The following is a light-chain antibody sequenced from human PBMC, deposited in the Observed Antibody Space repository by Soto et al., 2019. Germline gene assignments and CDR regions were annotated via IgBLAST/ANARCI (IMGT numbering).Light chain of an antibody. CDR2: DVS. CDR1: SSDVGGYNY. V-gene: IGLV2-14*01. J-gene: IGLJ2*01. CDR3: SSYTSSSTLVV. Sequence: QSALTQPASVSGSPGQSITISFTGTSSDVGGYNYVSWYQQHPGKAPKLMIYDVSNRPSGVSNRFSGPKSGNTASLTISGLPAEDEADYYCSSYTSSSTLVVFGGGTKLTVL.